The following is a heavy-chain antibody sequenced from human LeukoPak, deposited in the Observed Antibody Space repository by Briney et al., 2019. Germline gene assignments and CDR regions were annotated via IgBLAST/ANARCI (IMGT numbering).Heavy chain of an antibody. CDR1: GYIFSDYY. Sequence: GASVKVSCKASGYIFSDYYIHWVRQAPGQGLEWMGRINPNSGDTNYAQRFQGRVTMTRDTPINTAYMELSRLTSDDTAVYYCARPAYYYGAGSWPYWGQGSLVTVSS. J-gene: IGHJ4*02. V-gene: IGHV1-2*06. CDR2: INPNSGDT. CDR3: ARPAYYYGAGSWPY. D-gene: IGHD3-10*01.